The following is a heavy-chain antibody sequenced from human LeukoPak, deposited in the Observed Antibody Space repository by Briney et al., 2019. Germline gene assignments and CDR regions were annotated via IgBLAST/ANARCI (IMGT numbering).Heavy chain of an antibody. J-gene: IGHJ4*02. CDR3: AHYYYDSTSYYYFDY. Sequence: GGSLRLSCAASGLTFSNYAMHWVRQAPGKGLEWVAFIRYDGSNKYYADSVKGRFTISRDNSKNTLYLQMNSLRAEDTAVYYCAHYYYDSTSYYYFDYWGQGTLVTVSS. CDR1: GLTFSNYA. CDR2: IRYDGSNK. D-gene: IGHD3-22*01. V-gene: IGHV3-30*02.